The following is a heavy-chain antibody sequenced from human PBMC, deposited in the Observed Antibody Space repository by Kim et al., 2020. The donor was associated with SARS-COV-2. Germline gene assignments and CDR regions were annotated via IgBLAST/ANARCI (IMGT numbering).Heavy chain of an antibody. V-gene: IGHV3-9*01. Sequence: GRFTISRDNAKNSLYLQMNSLRAEDTALYYCAKAGRGYSYGYYYYGMDVWGQGTTVTVSS. CDR3: AKAGRGYSYGYYYYGMDV. D-gene: IGHD5-18*01. J-gene: IGHJ6*02.